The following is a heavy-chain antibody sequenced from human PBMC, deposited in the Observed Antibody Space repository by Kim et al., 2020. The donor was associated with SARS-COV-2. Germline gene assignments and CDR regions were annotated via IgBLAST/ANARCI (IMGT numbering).Heavy chain of an antibody. Sequence: VKGRFTTSRDNAKNSRYLQMNSLRAEDTAVYYCARDLVAVAGTYYYYGMDVWGQGTTVTVSS. V-gene: IGHV3-11*05. D-gene: IGHD6-19*01. J-gene: IGHJ6*02. CDR3: ARDLVAVAGTYYYYGMDV.